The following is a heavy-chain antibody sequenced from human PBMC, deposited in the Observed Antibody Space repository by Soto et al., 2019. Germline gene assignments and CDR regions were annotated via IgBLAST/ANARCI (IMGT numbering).Heavy chain of an antibody. Sequence: ASVKVSCKASGYTFTGYYMHWVRQAPGQGLEWMGRINPNNGDTNYAQKFQGWVTMTRDTSITTAYMELSRLRSDNTAVYYCARGRGRHAVYYFDSWGQGPLVTVS. J-gene: IGHJ4*02. D-gene: IGHD2-8*01. CDR3: ARGRGRHAVYYFDS. V-gene: IGHV1-2*04. CDR1: GYTFTGYY. CDR2: INPNNGDT.